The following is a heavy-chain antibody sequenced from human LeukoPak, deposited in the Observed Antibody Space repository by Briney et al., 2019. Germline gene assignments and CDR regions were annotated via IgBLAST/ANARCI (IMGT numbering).Heavy chain of an antibody. D-gene: IGHD6-19*01. CDR2: IKQDGSEK. V-gene: IGHV3-7*01. J-gene: IGHJ4*02. Sequence: GGSLRLSCAASGFTFISYWMSWVRQAPGKGLEWVANIKQDGSEKYYVDSVKGRFTISRANAKNSLYLQMNSLRAEDTDVYYCARDLEAVPFDYWGQGTLVTVSS. CDR1: GFTFISYW. CDR3: ARDLEAVPFDY.